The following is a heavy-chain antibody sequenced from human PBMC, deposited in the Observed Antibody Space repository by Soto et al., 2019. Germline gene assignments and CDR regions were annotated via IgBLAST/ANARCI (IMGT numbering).Heavy chain of an antibody. V-gene: IGHV4-34*01. CDR2: INHSGST. J-gene: IGHJ5*02. CDR1: GGSFSGYY. Sequence: SETLSLTCAVYGGSFSGYYWSWIRQPPGKGLEWIGEINHSGSTNYNPSLKSRATISVDTSKNQFSLKLSSVTAADTAVYYCARGLPPLRWRNWFDPWGQGTLVTVSS. D-gene: IGHD4-17*01. CDR3: ARGLPPLRWRNWFDP.